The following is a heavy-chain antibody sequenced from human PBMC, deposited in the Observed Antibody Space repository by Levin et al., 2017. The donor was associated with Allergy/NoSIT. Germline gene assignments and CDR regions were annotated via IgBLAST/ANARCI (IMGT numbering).Heavy chain of an antibody. CDR2: IKQDESER. V-gene: IGHV3-7*01. CDR3: ARVSSTGWFFFDY. J-gene: IGHJ4*02. Sequence: GGSLRLSCAASGFTFSSYWMTWVRQAPGKGLEWVANIKQDESERYYVDSVNGRFTISRDNAKNSLYLQMNSLRAEDTAVYYCARVSSTGWFFFDYWGQGTLVTVSS. CDR1: GFTFSSYW. D-gene: IGHD2-2*01.